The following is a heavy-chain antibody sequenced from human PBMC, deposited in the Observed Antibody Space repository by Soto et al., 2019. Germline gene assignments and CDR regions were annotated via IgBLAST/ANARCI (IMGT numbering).Heavy chain of an antibody. CDR2: INPRTGFT. D-gene: IGHD6-6*01. Sequence: VHLVQSATEVKKPGASVKVSCKASGYMFTDYYISWVRQAPGHGLEWVGWINPRTGFTNYAQKFQVRVTMTRDTSTDTVYLELSGLRSDDTAVYFCARELRSIASPLDFWGQGALVTVSS. CDR1: GYMFTDYY. J-gene: IGHJ4*02. CDR3: ARELRSIASPLDF. V-gene: IGHV1-2*02.